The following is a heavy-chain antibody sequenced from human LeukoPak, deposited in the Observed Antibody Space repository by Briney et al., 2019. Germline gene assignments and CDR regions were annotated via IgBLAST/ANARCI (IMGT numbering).Heavy chain of an antibody. CDR1: GFTFSTFA. J-gene: IGHJ4*02. D-gene: IGHD6-19*01. V-gene: IGHV3-23*01. Sequence: PGGSLRLSCAASGFTFSTFAMSWVRQAPGKGLEWVSAISGSGGSTYYADSVKGRFTISRDNSKNTLYLQMNSLRAEDTAVYYCANREGGSGWYFFDYWGQGTLVTVSS. CDR3: ANREGGSGWYFFDY. CDR2: ISGSGGST.